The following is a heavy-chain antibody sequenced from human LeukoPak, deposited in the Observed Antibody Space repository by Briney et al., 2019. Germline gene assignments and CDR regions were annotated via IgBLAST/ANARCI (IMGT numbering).Heavy chain of an antibody. CDR3: GKGSSTSGCPDY. CDR2: IRYDGSIK. CDR1: GFTFNSYG. Sequence: HPGGSLRLSCAASGFTFNSYGMHWVRQAPGKGLDWVAFIRYDGSIKHYADSVKGRFTISRDNSKNTLSLQMNSLRPEDTAVYYCGKGSSTSGCPDYWGRGTLVTVS. V-gene: IGHV3-30*02. J-gene: IGHJ4*02. D-gene: IGHD6-19*01.